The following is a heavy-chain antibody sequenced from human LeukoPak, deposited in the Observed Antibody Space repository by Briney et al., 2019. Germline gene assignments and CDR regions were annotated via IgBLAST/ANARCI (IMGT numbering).Heavy chain of an antibody. D-gene: IGHD6-13*01. Sequence: GRSLRLSCAASGFTFSSYAMSWVRQAPGKGLEWVSAISGSGGSTYYADSVKGRSTISRDNAKNSLYLQMSTLRAEDTAVYYCARRPYSTSWYYFDYWGQGTLVTVSS. J-gene: IGHJ4*02. CDR3: ARRPYSTSWYYFDY. CDR2: ISGSGGST. V-gene: IGHV3-23*01. CDR1: GFTFSSYA.